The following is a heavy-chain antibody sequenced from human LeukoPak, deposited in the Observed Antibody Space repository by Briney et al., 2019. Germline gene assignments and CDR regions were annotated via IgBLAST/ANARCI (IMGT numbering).Heavy chain of an antibody. V-gene: IGHV1-2*02. CDR2: INPNSGGT. CDR1: GYTFTDYY. Sequence: ASVKVSCKASGYTFTDYYMHWVRQAPGQGLEWMGWINPNSGGTNYAQKFQGRVTMTRDTSISTAYMELSRLRSDDTAVYYCARPSRWQWLVRYWGQGTLVTVSS. D-gene: IGHD6-19*01. CDR3: ARPSRWQWLVRY. J-gene: IGHJ4*02.